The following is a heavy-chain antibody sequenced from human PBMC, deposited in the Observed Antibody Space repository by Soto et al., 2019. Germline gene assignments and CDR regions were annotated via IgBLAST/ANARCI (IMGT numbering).Heavy chain of an antibody. Sequence: LRLSCAASWLTFSGSAMHWVRQASGKGLEWVGRIRSKANSYATAYAASVKGRFTISRDDSKNTAYLQMNSLKTEDTAVYYCTITVTTSQPWGQGTLVTVSS. J-gene: IGHJ5*02. CDR1: WLTFSGSA. CDR3: TITVTTSQP. V-gene: IGHV3-73*01. CDR2: IRSKANSYAT. D-gene: IGHD4-17*01.